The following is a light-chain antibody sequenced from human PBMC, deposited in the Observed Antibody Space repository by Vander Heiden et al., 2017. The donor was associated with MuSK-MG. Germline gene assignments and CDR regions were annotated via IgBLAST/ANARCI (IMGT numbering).Light chain of an antibody. CDR2: KAS. CDR1: QSISSW. J-gene: IGKJ2*01. V-gene: IGKV1-5*03. CDR3: QQDYSYTYT. Sequence: DLQISHSPSPLPSSVGDRVTITCRASQSISSWLAWYQQKPGKAPKLLIYKASSLEIGVPSRFSGSGSGTEFTLSISSLQPDDFATYYCQQDYSYTYTFGQGTKLEIK.